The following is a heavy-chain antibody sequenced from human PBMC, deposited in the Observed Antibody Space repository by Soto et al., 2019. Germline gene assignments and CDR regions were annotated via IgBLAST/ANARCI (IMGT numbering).Heavy chain of an antibody. CDR2: IYYSGST. CDR3: ARGGLGDSSGYYANDAFDI. J-gene: IGHJ3*02. Sequence: PSETLSLTCTVSGGSISSSSYYWGWIRQPPGKGLEWIGSIYYSGSTYYNPSLKSRVTISVDTSKNQFSLKLSSVTAADTAVYYCARGGLGDSSGYYANDAFDIWGQGTMVTVSS. CDR1: GGSISSSSYY. V-gene: IGHV4-39*01. D-gene: IGHD3-22*01.